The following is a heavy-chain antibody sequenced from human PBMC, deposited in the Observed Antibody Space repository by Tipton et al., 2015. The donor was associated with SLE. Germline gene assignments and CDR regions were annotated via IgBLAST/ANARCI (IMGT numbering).Heavy chain of an antibody. CDR1: GDSISSYY. D-gene: IGHD4-23*01. J-gene: IGHJ6*02. Sequence: GLVKPSETLSLTCSVSGDSISSYYWSWIRQPPAKGLEWIGFIYYNGKTNYNSSLKSRVTISVDTSKSQFSLKLRSVTAADTAVYYCARHGMVNYYYYGMDVWGQGTTVTVSS. CDR3: ARHGMVNYYYYGMDV. CDR2: IYYNGKT. V-gene: IGHV4-59*08.